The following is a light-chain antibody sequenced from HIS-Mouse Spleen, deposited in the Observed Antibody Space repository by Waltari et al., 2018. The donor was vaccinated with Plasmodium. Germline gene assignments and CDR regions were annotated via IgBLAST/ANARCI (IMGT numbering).Light chain of an antibody. V-gene: IGLV3-21*02. CDR1: NIGSKS. Sequence: SYVLTQPPSVSVAPGQTARNTCGGNNIGSKSVNWYQQNPGQAPVLVVYDDSARPAGIPERFAGSNSGNTATLTISRVEAGDEADYYCQVWDSSSDHYVFGTGTKVTVL. CDR3: QVWDSSSDHYV. J-gene: IGLJ1*01. CDR2: DDS.